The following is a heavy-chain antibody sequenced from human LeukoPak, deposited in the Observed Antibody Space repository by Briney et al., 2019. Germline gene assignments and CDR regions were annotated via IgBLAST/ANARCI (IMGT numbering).Heavy chain of an antibody. CDR1: GFTFSSYS. CDR2: ISSSSSYI. CDR3: ARDHEARRVPWFDP. V-gene: IGHV3-21*01. J-gene: IGHJ5*02. D-gene: IGHD3-10*01. Sequence: GGSLRLSCAASGFTFSSYSMNWVRRAPGKGLEWVSSISSSSSYIYYADSVKGRFTISRDNAKNSLYLQMNSLRAEDTAVYYCARDHEARRVPWFDPWGQGTLVTVSS.